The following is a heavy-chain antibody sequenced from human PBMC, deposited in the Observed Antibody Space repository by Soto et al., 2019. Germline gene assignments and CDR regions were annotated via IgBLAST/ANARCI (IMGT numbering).Heavy chain of an antibody. CDR2: INAGNGNT. J-gene: IGHJ6*02. D-gene: IGHD2-15*01. Sequence: ASVKVSCKASGYTFTSYAMHWVRQAPGQRLEWMGWINAGNGNTKYSQKFQGRVTITRDESASTAYMELSSLRSEDTAVYYCQGGVGPYYYYVMDVWGQGTTVTVSS. CDR3: QGGVGPYYYYVMDV. CDR1: GYTFTSYA. V-gene: IGHV1-3*01.